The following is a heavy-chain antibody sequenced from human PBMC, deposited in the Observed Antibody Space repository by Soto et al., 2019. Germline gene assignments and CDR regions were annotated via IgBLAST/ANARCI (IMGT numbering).Heavy chain of an antibody. V-gene: IGHV3-64*02. CDR1: GFTFSSYA. CDR3: ARGGDVVVPAAIMDFDY. J-gene: IGHJ4*02. D-gene: IGHD2-2*01. CDR2: ISSSGDRT. Sequence: EVQLVESGEGLVQPGGSLSLSCAASGFTFSSYAMHWVRQAPGKGLEYVSAISSSGDRTYYADSVKGRFTISRDNSKNTLYLQMGSLRAEDMAVYYCARGGDVVVPAAIMDFDYWGQGTLVTVSS.